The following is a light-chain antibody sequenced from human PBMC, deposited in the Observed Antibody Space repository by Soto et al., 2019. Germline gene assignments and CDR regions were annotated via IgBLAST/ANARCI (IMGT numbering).Light chain of an antibody. V-gene: IGKV3-20*01. CDR3: QQYGSSPRT. Sequence: DIVLTQSPGTLSLSPGDRATLSCRASQSVGSVYLAWYQQKPGQAPRLLIYGASNRASGIPDRFSGSGSGTDFTLTISRLEPEDFAVYYCQQYGSSPRTFGQGTKVEIK. CDR2: GAS. CDR1: QSVGSVY. J-gene: IGKJ1*01.